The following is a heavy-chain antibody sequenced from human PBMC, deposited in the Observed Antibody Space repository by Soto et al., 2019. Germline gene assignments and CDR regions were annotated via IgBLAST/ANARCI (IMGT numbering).Heavy chain of an antibody. V-gene: IGHV3-30-3*01. Sequence: QVQLVESGGGVVQPGRSLRLSCAASGFSISRSAMHWVRQAPGKGLEWVAVIAYDGSNKWYADSAKGRFTISRDNSENTLYLDMSSLRAEDTAIYFCARDLQAGDDNVNWFAPWGQGTLVTVSS. J-gene: IGHJ5*02. CDR1: GFSISRSA. CDR2: IAYDGSNK. CDR3: ARDLQAGDDNVNWFAP. D-gene: IGHD1-1*01.